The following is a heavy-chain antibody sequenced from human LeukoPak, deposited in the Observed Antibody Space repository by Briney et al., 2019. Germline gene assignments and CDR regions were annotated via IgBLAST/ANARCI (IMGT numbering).Heavy chain of an antibody. V-gene: IGHV4-59*08. Sequence: PSETLSLTCTVSGGSISNYYWSWIRQPPGKGLEWIGYLYYSGSTNYNPSLKSRVSISVDTSKNQFSLKLSSVTAADTAVYYCAGDPYYYGSSGHAFDIWGQGTMVTLSS. D-gene: IGHD3-22*01. CDR2: LYYSGST. CDR1: GGSISNYY. CDR3: AGDPYYYGSSGHAFDI. J-gene: IGHJ3*02.